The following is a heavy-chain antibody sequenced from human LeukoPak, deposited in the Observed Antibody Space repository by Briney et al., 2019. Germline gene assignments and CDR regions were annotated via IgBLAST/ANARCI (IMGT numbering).Heavy chain of an antibody. CDR2: ISYDGSNK. CDR1: GTTFSSYG. CDR3: AKDFLRANWGGRGYFDY. V-gene: IGHV3-30*18. D-gene: IGHD7-27*01. Sequence: GGSLRLSCAASGTTFSSYGMHWVRQAPGKGLEWVAVISYDGSNKYYADSVKGRFTISRTDFKNTLYLQMNSLRAEDTAMYYCAKDFLRANWGGRGYFDYWGQGNLVTVSS. J-gene: IGHJ4*02.